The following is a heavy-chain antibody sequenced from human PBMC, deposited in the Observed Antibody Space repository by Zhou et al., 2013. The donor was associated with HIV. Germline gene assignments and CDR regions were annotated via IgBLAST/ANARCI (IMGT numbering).Heavy chain of an antibody. D-gene: IGHD1-26*01. CDR3: ARDVGATRGGYYYYYYMDV. CDR2: IIPIYGIV. CDR1: GGTFSSHG. Sequence: QVQLVQSGAEVKNPGSSVKVSCKTSGGTFSSHGISWVRQTPGQGLEWMGRIIPIYGIVNYAQKFQGRVTITTDESTSTVYMELSSLRSEDTALYYCARDVGATRGGYYYYYYMDVWGKGTTVTVSS. J-gene: IGHJ6*03. V-gene: IGHV1-69*05.